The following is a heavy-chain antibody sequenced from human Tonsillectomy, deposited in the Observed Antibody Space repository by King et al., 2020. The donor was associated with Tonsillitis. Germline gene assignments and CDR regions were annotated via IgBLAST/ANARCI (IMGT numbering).Heavy chain of an antibody. CDR2: IRSKAYGGTA. D-gene: IGHD4-17*01. Sequence: EVQLVESGGGLVQPGRSLRLSCSASGFTFGDYIMSWFRQAPGKGLEWVGFIRSKAYGGTAEYAASVKGRFTFTRDDSKSIAYLQMNSLKTEDTSVYYCSIRINDYGDYGVRGGFDSWAQGTLVTVFS. CDR1: GFTFGDYI. CDR3: SIRINDYGDYGVRGGFDS. V-gene: IGHV3-49*03. J-gene: IGHJ4*02.